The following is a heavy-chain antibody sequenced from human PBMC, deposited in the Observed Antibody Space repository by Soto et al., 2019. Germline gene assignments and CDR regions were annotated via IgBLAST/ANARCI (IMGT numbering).Heavy chain of an antibody. Sequence: SVKVSCKASVCTFTSSAVQWVRHARGQRLEWIGWIVVGSGNTNYAQKFQERVTITRDMSTSTAYMELSSLRSEDTAVYYCAANLVGYCSSTSCYKPYYYYYGMDVWGQGTTVTVSS. J-gene: IGHJ6*02. V-gene: IGHV1-58*01. CDR3: AANLVGYCSSTSCYKPYYYYYGMDV. D-gene: IGHD2-2*02. CDR2: IVVGSGNT. CDR1: VCTFTSSA.